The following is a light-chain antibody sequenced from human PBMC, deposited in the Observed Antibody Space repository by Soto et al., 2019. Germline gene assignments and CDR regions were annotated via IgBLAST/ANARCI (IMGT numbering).Light chain of an antibody. J-gene: IGKJ5*01. Sequence: DIQMTQSPSSLSASLGDRVTITCQASPDIRYYLNWYQQKTGRAPKLLIYDASQLETGVTSRFSGSGSGTDFTFTINSLQPEDIGTYYCQHYNSLPITFGQGTRLEIK. CDR2: DAS. CDR1: PDIRYY. CDR3: QHYNSLPIT. V-gene: IGKV1-33*01.